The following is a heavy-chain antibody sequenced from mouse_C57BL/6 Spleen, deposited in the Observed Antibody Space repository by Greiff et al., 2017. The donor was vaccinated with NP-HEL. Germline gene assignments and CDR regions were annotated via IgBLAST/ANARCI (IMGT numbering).Heavy chain of an antibody. Sequence: LQQSGAELVRPGSSVKLSCKDSYFAFMASAMHWVKQRPGHGLEWIGSFTMYSDATEYSENLKGKATMTANTSASTAYMELSGLTSEDTAVYYGARSYDGYSSRLAYWGQGTLVTVSA. CDR2: FTMYSDAT. D-gene: IGHD2-3*01. J-gene: IGHJ3*01. CDR1: YFAFMASA. V-gene: IGHV1-49*01. CDR3: ARSYDGYSSRLAY.